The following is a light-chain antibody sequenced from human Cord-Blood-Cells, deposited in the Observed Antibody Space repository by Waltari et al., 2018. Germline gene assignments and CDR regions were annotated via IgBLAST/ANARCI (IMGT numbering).Light chain of an antibody. V-gene: IGKV3-11*01. CDR2: DAS. CDR3: QQRSNWPT. Sequence: EIVLTQSPATLSLSPGERATLSCRASQSVSRYLAWYQQKPGQAPRLLIYDASNRATCIPARFSGSGSGTDFTLTISSLEPEDFAVYYCQQRSNWPTFGQGTKVEIK. CDR1: QSVSRY. J-gene: IGKJ1*01.